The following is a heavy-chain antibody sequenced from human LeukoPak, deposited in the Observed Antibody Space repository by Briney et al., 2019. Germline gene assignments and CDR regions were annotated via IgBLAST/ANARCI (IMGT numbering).Heavy chain of an antibody. Sequence: GGSLRLSCAASGFTFSSYWVHWVRQAPGKGLVWVSGINWNGGSTGYADSVKGRFTISRDNAKNSLYLQMNSLRAEDTALYYCARDREVMITFGGVIALDYWGQGTLVTVSS. J-gene: IGHJ4*02. CDR3: ARDREVMITFGGVIALDY. CDR2: INWNGGST. CDR1: GFTFSSYW. V-gene: IGHV3-20*04. D-gene: IGHD3-16*02.